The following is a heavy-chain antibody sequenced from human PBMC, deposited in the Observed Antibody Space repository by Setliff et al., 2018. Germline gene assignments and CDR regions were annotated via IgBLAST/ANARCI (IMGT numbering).Heavy chain of an antibody. CDR1: GLTFADAW. Sequence: GSLRLSCTASGLTFADAWMNWVRQAPGKGLEWVGRIKSKTDGGTTDYAAPVKGRFSISRDDSKNTVYLQMNSLKTEDTAVYYCTTGYISGYYIGHWGLGTLVTVSS. J-gene: IGHJ4*02. V-gene: IGHV3-15*01. D-gene: IGHD6-19*01. CDR2: IKSKTDGGTT. CDR3: TTGYISGYYIGH.